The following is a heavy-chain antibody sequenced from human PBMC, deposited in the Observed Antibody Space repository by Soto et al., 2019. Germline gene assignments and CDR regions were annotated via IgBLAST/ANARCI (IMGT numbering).Heavy chain of an antibody. J-gene: IGHJ5*02. CDR1: GGSISSGGYY. CDR2: IYYSGST. CDR3: ASVYSSGYYHWFDP. D-gene: IGHD3-22*01. Sequence: SETLSLTCTVSGGSISSGGYYWSWIRQHPGKGLEWIGYIYYSGSTYYNPSLKSRVTISVDTSKNQFSLKLSSVTAADTAVYYCASVYSSGYYHWFDPWGQGTLVTVS. V-gene: IGHV4-31*02.